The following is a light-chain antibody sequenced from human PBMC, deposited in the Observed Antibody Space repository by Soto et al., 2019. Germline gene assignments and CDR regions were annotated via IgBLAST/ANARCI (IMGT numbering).Light chain of an antibody. CDR3: LQYYAVPLT. CDR2: WAS. J-gene: IGKJ1*01. CDR1: QSVLYSSDNKNY. V-gene: IGKV4-1*01. Sequence: DIVMTQSQDSLAVSLGERATINCKSSQSVLYSSDNKNYLAWYQQKPGQPPKLLMAWASTRESGIPDRFSGTGSGTDFTLTICVLQAGDLAVCYCLQYYAVPLTFGEGPNVEL.